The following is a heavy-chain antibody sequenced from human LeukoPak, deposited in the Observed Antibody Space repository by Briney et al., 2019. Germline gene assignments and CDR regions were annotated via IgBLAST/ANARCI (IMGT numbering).Heavy chain of an antibody. D-gene: IGHD6-19*01. CDR2: ISSSSSYI. CDR3: AREEYSSGWYYFDY. Sequence: PGGSLRLSCAASGFTFSSYSMNRVRQAPGEGREWVSSISSSSSYIYYADSVKGRFTISRDNAENSLYLQMNSLRAEDTAVYYCAREEYSSGWYYFDYWGQGTLVTVSS. V-gene: IGHV3-21*01. J-gene: IGHJ4*02. CDR1: GFTFSSYS.